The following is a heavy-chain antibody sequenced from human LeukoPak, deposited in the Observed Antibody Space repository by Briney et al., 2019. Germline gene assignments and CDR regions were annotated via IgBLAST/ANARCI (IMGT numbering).Heavy chain of an antibody. J-gene: IGHJ4*02. CDR2: ISSTSSHI. CDR3: VRVTTTYYYDSGGYCDY. Sequence: KPGGSLRLSCAASGFTFSTYGMNWVRQAPGKGLEWVSSISSTSSHIYYADSVKGRFTISRDNAKNSLHLQMNSLRADDSAVYYCVRVTTTYYYDSGGYCDYWGQGTLVTVSS. V-gene: IGHV3-21*01. CDR1: GFTFSTYG. D-gene: IGHD3-22*01.